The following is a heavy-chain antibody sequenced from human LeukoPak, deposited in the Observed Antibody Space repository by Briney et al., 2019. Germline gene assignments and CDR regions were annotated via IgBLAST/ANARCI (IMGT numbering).Heavy chain of an antibody. CDR2: MNPNSGNT. Sequence: ASVKVSCKASGYTFTSYDINWVRQATGQGLEWMGWMNPNSGNTGYAQKFQGRVTITRNTSISTAYMELSSLRSEDTAVYYCARTATYYYDSSGYLDYWGQGTLVTVSS. CDR1: GYTFTSYD. CDR3: ARTATYYYDSSGYLDY. D-gene: IGHD3-22*01. J-gene: IGHJ4*02. V-gene: IGHV1-8*03.